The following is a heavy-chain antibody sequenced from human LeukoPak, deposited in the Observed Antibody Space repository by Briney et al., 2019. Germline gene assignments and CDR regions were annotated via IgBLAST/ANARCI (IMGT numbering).Heavy chain of an antibody. J-gene: IGHJ4*02. D-gene: IGHD6-13*01. CDR3: ARGAAAAGGY. V-gene: IGHV4-59*01. CDR2: IYYSGST. Sequence: KPSETLSLTCTVSGGSISSYYWSWIRQPPGKGLEWIGNIYYSGSTNYNPSLKSRVTISVDTSKNQFSLKLSSVTAADTAVYYCARGAAAAGGYWGQGTLVTVSS. CDR1: GGSISSYY.